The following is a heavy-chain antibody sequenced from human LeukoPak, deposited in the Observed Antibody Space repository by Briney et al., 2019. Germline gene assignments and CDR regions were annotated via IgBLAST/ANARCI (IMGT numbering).Heavy chain of an antibody. Sequence: SETLSLTCTVSGXSISSYYGSWIRQPPGKGLEWIGYIYYSGSTNYNPSLKSRVTISVDTSKNQFSLKLSSVTAADTAVYYCARLNLYYGMDVWGQGTTVTVSS. CDR1: GXSISSYY. CDR2: IYYSGST. V-gene: IGHV4-59*08. CDR3: ARLNLYYGMDV. J-gene: IGHJ6*02.